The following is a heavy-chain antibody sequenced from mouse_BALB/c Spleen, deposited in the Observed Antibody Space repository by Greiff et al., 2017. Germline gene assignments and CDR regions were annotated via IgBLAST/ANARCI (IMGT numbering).Heavy chain of an antibody. CDR2: ISYSGST. V-gene: IGHV3-8*02. CDR3: ARCDSSGYITFDY. D-gene: IGHD3-2*01. J-gene: IGHJ2*01. CDR1: GDSITSGY. Sequence: EVNVVESGPSLVKPSQTLSLTCSVTGDSITSGYWNWIRKFPGNKLEYMGYISYSGSTYYNPSLKSRISITRDTSKNQYYLQLNSVTTEDAATYYCARCDSSGYITFDYWGQGTTLTVSS.